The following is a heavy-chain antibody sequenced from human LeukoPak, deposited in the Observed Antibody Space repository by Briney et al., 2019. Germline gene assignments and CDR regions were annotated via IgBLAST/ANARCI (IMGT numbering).Heavy chain of an antibody. CDR2: IYHSGST. D-gene: IGHD3-9*01. J-gene: IGHJ4*02. Sequence: SETLSLTCAVYGGSFSGYYWSWIRQPPGKGLEWIGEIYHSGSTNYNPSFKSRVTISVDKSKNQFSLKLSSVTAADTAVYYCARELGYYDILTGYSISPFDYWGQGTLVTVSS. V-gene: IGHV4-34*01. CDR1: GGSFSGYY. CDR3: ARELGYYDILTGYSISPFDY.